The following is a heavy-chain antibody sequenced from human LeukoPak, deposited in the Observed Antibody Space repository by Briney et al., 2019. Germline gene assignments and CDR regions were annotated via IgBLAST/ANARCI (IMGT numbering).Heavy chain of an antibody. D-gene: IGHD4-17*01. CDR2: INPNSGGT. CDR1: GYTFTGYY. CDR3: ARDTSTVTPNNWFDP. V-gene: IGHV1-2*02. Sequence: ASVKVSCKASGYTFTGYYMHWVRQAPGQGLEWMGCINPNSGGTNYAQKFQGRVTMTRDTSISTAYMELSRLRSDDTAVYYCARDTSTVTPNNWFDPWGQGTLVTVSS. J-gene: IGHJ5*02.